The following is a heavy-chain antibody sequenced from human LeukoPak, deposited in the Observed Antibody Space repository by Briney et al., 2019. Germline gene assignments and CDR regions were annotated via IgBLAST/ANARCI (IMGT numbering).Heavy chain of an antibody. J-gene: IGHJ4*02. CDR1: GFTFSSYA. CDR2: ISGSGTDT. D-gene: IGHD2-15*01. V-gene: IGHV3-23*01. Sequence: GGSLRLSCGGSGFTFSSYAMSWVRQAPGKGLEWVSAISGSGTDTFYANSVKGRFTISRDNPKNTLYLQMNSLRAEDTAVYYCAKGGGSSCYSPPDYWGQGTLVTVSS. CDR3: AKGGGSSCYSPPDY.